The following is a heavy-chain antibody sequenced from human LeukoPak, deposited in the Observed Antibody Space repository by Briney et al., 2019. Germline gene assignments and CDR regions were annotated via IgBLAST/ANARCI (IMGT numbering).Heavy chain of an antibody. CDR2: IWYDGSNK. Sequence: PGGSLRLSCAASGFTFSSYGMHWVRQAPGKGLEWVAVIWYDGSNKYYADSVKGRFTISRDNSKNTLYLQMNSLRAEDTAVYYCARSGYTPAFDIWGQGTMVTVSS. CDR1: GFTFSSYG. J-gene: IGHJ3*02. D-gene: IGHD6-13*01. V-gene: IGHV3-33*01. CDR3: ARSGYTPAFDI.